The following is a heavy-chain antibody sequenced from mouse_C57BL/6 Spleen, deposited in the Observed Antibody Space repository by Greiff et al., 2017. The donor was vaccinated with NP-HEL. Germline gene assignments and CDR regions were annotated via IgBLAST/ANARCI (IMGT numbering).Heavy chain of an antibody. CDR2: IYPGDGDT. V-gene: IGHV1-82*01. Sequence: VQLQQSGPELVKPGASVKISCKASGYAFSSSWMNWVKQRPGKGLEWIGRIYPGDGDTNYNGKFKGKATLTADKSSSTAYMQLSSLTSEDSAVYFCAKTLYYGSSLFDYWGQGTTLTVSS. CDR3: AKTLYYGSSLFDY. J-gene: IGHJ2*01. CDR1: GYAFSSSW. D-gene: IGHD1-1*01.